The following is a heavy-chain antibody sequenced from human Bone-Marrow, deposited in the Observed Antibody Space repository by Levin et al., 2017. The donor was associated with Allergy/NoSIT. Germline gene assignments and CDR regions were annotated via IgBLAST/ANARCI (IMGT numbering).Heavy chain of an antibody. CDR3: ARDMGITIFGVVIPSIFFDY. CDR2: IKQDGSEK. V-gene: IGHV3-7*01. CDR1: GFTFSSYW. J-gene: IGHJ4*02. D-gene: IGHD3-3*01. Sequence: PGGSLRLSCAASGFTFSSYWMSWVRQAPGKGLEWVANIKQDGSEKYYVDSVKGRFTISRDNAKNSLYLQMNSLRAEDTAVYYWARDMGITIFGVVIPSIFFDYWGQGTLVTVSS.